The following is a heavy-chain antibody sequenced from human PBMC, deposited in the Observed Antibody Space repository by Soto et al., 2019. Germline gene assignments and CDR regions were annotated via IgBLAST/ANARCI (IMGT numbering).Heavy chain of an antibody. CDR1: GFTFSSYA. V-gene: IGHV3-23*01. CDR2: ISGSGGST. CDR3: AKGASYYDFWSGYYTGTQGVQVGGMDV. D-gene: IGHD3-3*01. J-gene: IGHJ6*02. Sequence: GGSLRLSCAASGFTFSSYAMSWVRQAPGKGLEWVSAISGSGGSTYYADSVKGRFTISRDNSKNTLYLQMNSLRAEDTAVYYCAKGASYYDFWSGYYTGTQGVQVGGMDVWGQGTTVTVSS.